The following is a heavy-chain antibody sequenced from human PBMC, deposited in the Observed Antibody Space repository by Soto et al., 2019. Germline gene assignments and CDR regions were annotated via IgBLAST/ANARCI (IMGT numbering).Heavy chain of an antibody. CDR3: AIASYTTVTTYYGMDV. Sequence: ASVKVSCKASGGTFSSYAISWVRQAPGQGLEWMGGIIPIFGTANYAQKFQGRVTITADESTSTAYMEPSSLRSEDTAVYYCAIASYTTVTTYYGMDVWGQGTTVTVSS. V-gene: IGHV1-69*13. CDR2: IIPIFGTA. J-gene: IGHJ6*02. D-gene: IGHD4-17*01. CDR1: GGTFSSYA.